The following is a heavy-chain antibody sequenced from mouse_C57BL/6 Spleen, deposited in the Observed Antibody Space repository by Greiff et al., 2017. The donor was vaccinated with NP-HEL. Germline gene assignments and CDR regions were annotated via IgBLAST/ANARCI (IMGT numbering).Heavy chain of an antibody. CDR2: INPSTGGT. V-gene: IGHV1-42*01. CDR3: ARNSAYSTYAMDY. J-gene: IGHJ4*01. Sequence: VQLQQSGPELVKPGASVKISCKASGYSFTGYSMNWVQQSPEKSLEWIGEINPSTGGTTNNQKFKAKATLTVDKSCSTAYMQLKSLTSEDSAVYYCARNSAYSTYAMDYWGQGTSVTVSS. CDR1: GYSFTGYS. D-gene: IGHD2-5*01.